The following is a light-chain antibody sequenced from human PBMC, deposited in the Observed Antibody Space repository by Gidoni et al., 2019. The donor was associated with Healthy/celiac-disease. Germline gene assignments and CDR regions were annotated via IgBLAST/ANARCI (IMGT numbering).Light chain of an antibody. J-gene: IGKJ4*01. CDR1: QSVSSY. CDR2: DAS. V-gene: IGKV3-11*01. CDR3: QQRSNWPPLT. Sequence: DIVFTQSPATLSLSPGERATLSCRASQSVSSYLAWYQQKPGQAPRILIYDASNRATGITARCSGSGSGTDFTLTISSLEPEDFAVYYCQQRSNWPPLTFXGXTKVEIK.